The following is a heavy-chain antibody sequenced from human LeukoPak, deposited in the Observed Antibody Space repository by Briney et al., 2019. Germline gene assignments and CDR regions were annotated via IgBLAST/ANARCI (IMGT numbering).Heavy chain of an antibody. CDR2: ISSSSSYI. D-gene: IGHD3-22*01. V-gene: IGHV3-21*01. CDR1: GFTFSSHS. Sequence: PGGSLRLSCAASGFTFSSHSMNWVRQAPGKGLDWVSSISSSSSYIYYADSVKGRFTISRDNAKNSLYLQMSSLRAEDTAVYYGARWHYDISGYYLFDYWGQGTLVTVSS. CDR3: ARWHYDISGYYLFDY. J-gene: IGHJ4*02.